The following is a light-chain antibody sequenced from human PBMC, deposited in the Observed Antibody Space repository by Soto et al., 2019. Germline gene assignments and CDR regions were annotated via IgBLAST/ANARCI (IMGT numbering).Light chain of an antibody. J-gene: IGKJ2*01. Sequence: EIVLTQSPGTLSLSPGERATLSCRASQSFAGFLAWYQHKAGQPPRLLIYEASKRATGLPDRFSGTGSGTDFTLTISRLEPEDFAVYYGQQYGGSSYTFGQGTRLEIK. CDR1: QSFAGF. CDR2: EAS. V-gene: IGKV3-20*01. CDR3: QQYGGSSYT.